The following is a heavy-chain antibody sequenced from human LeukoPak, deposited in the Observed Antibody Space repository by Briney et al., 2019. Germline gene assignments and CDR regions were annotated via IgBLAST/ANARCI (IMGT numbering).Heavy chain of an antibody. CDR1: GYTFITSG. CDR2: ISPFNGKT. D-gene: IGHD1-26*01. V-gene: IGHV1-18*01. J-gene: IGHJ6*03. Sequence: ASVKDSCKASGYTFITSGITWVRQAPGHGLKWMGWISPFNGKTRFAEEFQDRLTMTTDTPTRTAYMVLRSLRSDDTAVYYCARVQIGPVGAMRYYYMDVWGKGTTVTVSS. CDR3: ARVQIGPVGAMRYYYMDV.